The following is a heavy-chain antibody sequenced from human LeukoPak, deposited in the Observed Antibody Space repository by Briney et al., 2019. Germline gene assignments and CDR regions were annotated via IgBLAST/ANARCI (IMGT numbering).Heavy chain of an antibody. D-gene: IGHD3-10*01. CDR1: GFTFDDYA. J-gene: IGHJ6*02. CDR2: ISWNSGSI. Sequence: GGSLRLSCAASGFTFDDYAMHWVRQAPGKGLEWVSGISWNSGSIGYADSVKGRFTISRDNAKNSLYLQINSLRAEDTALYYCAKDNGEYYYYGMDVWGQGTTVTVSS. CDR3: AKDNGEYYYYGMDV. V-gene: IGHV3-9*01.